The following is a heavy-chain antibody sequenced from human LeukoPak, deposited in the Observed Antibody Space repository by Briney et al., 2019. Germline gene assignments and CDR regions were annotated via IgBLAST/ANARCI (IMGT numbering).Heavy chain of an antibody. CDR1: GGSISSSSYY. V-gene: IGHV4-39*07. Sequence: SETLSLTCTVSGGSISSSSYYWGWIRQPPGKGLEWIGSIYYSGSTYYNPSLKSRVTISVDTSKNQFSLKLSSVTAADTAVYYCARETNHEFIISSNRGFDPWGQGTLVTVSS. J-gene: IGHJ5*02. CDR3: ARETNHEFIISSNRGFDP. CDR2: IYYSGST. D-gene: IGHD2/OR15-2a*01.